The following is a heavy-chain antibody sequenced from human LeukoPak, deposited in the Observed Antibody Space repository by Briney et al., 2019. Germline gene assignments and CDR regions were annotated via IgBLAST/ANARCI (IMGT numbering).Heavy chain of an antibody. CDR1: GDSISNYY. CDR3: ALRDSGTYIGFDN. Sequence: SETLSLTCAVSGDSISNYYCGWVRQPPGKGLEWIGYIYYSGSTNYNPSLKSRVTISEDTSKNQFSLKLSSVTTADTAVYYRALRDSGTYIGFDNWGQGTLVTVSS. CDR2: IYYSGST. V-gene: IGHV4-59*03. J-gene: IGHJ4*02. D-gene: IGHD1-26*01.